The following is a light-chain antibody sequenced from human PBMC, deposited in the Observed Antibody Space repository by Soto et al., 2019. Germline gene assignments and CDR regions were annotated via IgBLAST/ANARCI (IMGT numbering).Light chain of an antibody. J-gene: IGKJ4*01. CDR2: GAS. CDR1: QSVSSTY. V-gene: IGKV3-20*01. CDR3: QQYAGSPLA. Sequence: EIVLTQSPGTLSLSPGERATLSCRASQSVSSTYLAWYQQRPGQAPRLLIYGASSMATGIPDRFSGSGSGTDFTLTISRLEPEDFAVYYCQQYAGSPLAFGGGTKVEIK.